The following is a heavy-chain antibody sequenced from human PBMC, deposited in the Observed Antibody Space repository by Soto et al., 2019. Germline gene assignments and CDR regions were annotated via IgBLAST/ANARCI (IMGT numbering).Heavy chain of an antibody. J-gene: IGHJ4*02. CDR2: IIPIFGTA. V-gene: IGHV1-69*13. Sequence: GASVKVSCKASGGTFSIYAISWVRQAPGQGLEWMGGIIPIFGTANYAQKFQGRVTITADESTSTAYMELSSLRSEDTAVYYCARVGWRRDFDYWGQGTLVTVSS. CDR1: GGTFSIYA. D-gene: IGHD6-6*01. CDR3: ARVGWRRDFDY.